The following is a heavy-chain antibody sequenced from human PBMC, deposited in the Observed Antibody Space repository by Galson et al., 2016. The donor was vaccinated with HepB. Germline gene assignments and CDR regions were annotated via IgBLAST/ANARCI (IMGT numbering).Heavy chain of an antibody. Sequence: SLRLSCAASGFTFGMYAMTWVRQAPGKGLEWVSSVSAGGDNTYYAASAKGQFTISRDNSKNTLYLQMNSLRAEDTAMYFCARNYFRYYSANWGQGTLVTVSA. D-gene: IGHD3-10*02. CDR1: GFTFGMYA. CDR3: ARNYFRYYSAN. V-gene: IGHV3-23*01. CDR2: VSAGGDNT. J-gene: IGHJ4*02.